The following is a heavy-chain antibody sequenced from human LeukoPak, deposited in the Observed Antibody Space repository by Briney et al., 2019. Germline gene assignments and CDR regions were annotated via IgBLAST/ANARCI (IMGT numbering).Heavy chain of an antibody. CDR2: ISDSAA. CDR1: GFTFTASD. J-gene: IGHJ6*02. CDR3: AKRGGSSSSWYYAIED. D-gene: IGHD6-6*01. V-gene: IGHV3-23*01. Sequence: GGSLRLSCAASGFTFTASDLIWLRQAPGKGLEGVAKISDSAAHYADSVKGRFIISRDTSKNILFLQMNSLRAEDTAVYYCAKRGGSSSSWYYAIEDWGQGTTVTASS.